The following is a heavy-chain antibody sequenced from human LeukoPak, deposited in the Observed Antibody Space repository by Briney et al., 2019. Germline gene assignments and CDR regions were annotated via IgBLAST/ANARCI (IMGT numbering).Heavy chain of an antibody. D-gene: IGHD4-11*01. V-gene: IGHV3-48*03. CDR3: ARAVTSPGMDV. J-gene: IGHJ6*02. CDR2: ISSSGSTI. CDR1: GFTFRDAA. Sequence: GGSLRLSCAASGFTFRDAAMTWVRQAPGKGLEWVSYISSSGSTIYYADSVKGRFTISRDNAKNSLYLQMNSLRADDTAVYYCARAVTSPGMDVWGQGTTVTVSS.